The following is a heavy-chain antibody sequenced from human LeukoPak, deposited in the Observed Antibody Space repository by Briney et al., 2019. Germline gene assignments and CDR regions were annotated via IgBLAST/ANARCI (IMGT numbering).Heavy chain of an antibody. CDR1: GGSTTYYY. CDR3: ARDPLSVDSSVNWFDP. D-gene: IGHD3-22*01. Sequence: SETLSLTCTVSGGSTTYYYWSWIRQPAGKGLEWIGHIYTGGNTNYNPSLTSRVTMSVDTSKNQFSLKLSSVTAADTAMYYCARDPLSVDSSVNWFDPWGQGTLVTVSS. CDR2: IYTGGNT. J-gene: IGHJ5*02. V-gene: IGHV4-4*07.